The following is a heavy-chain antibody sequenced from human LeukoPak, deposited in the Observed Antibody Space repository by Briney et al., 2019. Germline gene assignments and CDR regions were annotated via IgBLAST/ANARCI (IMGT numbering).Heavy chain of an antibody. Sequence: ASVKVSCKASGYTFTGYYMHWVRQAPGQGLEWMGRINPNSGGTNYAQKFQGRVTMTRDTSTSTVYMELSSLRSEDTAVYYCARDCQGELQGGNCFAPWGRGPLVTFSS. CDR3: ARDCQGELQGGNCFAP. V-gene: IGHV1-2*06. D-gene: IGHD1-26*01. J-gene: IGHJ5*02. CDR2: INPNSGGT. CDR1: GYTFTGYY.